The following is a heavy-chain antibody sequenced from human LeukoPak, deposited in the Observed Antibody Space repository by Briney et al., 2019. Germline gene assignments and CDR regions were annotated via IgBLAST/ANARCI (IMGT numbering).Heavy chain of an antibody. CDR1: GGSISSYY. V-gene: IGHV4-59*01. CDR2: IYYSGST. Sequence: SETLSLTCTVSGGSISSYYWSWTRQPPGKGLEWIGYIYYSGSTNYNPSLKSRVTISVDTSRNQFSLKLSSVTAADTAVYYCAREPLAGRFQVLFDFWGQGALVTVSS. CDR3: AREPLAGRFQVLFDF. J-gene: IGHJ4*02. D-gene: IGHD6-19*01.